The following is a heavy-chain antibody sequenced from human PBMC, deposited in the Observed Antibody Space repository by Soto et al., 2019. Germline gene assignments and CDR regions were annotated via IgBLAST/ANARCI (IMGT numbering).Heavy chain of an antibody. CDR1: GGSISSGGYY. CDR3: TSRRDWTAVDPFDY. D-gene: IGHD5-18*01. V-gene: IGHV4-31*03. CDR2: IYYSGST. J-gene: IGHJ4*02. Sequence: SETLPLTCTVSGGSISSGGYYWSWIRQHPGKGLEWIGYIYYSGSTYYNPSLKSRVTISVDTSKNQFSLKLSSVTAADTAVYYCTSRRDWTAVDPFDYWGLGTLVTVSS.